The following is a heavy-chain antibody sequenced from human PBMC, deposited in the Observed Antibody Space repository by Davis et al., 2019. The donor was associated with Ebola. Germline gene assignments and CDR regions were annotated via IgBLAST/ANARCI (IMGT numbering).Heavy chain of an antibody. V-gene: IGHV4-34*01. Sequence: SETLSLTCAVYGGSFSGYYWSWIRQPPGKGLEWIGEINHSGSTNYNPSLKSRVTISVDTSKNQFSLKLSPVTAADTAVYYCARVAALAGWFDPWGQGTLVTVSS. CDR2: INHSGST. CDR3: ARVAALAGWFDP. D-gene: IGHD6-6*01. J-gene: IGHJ5*02. CDR1: GGSFSGYY.